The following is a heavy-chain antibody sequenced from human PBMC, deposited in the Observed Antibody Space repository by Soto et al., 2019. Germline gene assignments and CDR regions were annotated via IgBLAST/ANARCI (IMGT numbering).Heavy chain of an antibody. CDR3: ASKLPGPVNWFDP. CDR1: GGSISSSSYY. CDR2: IYYSGTT. D-gene: IGHD2-15*01. V-gene: IGHV4-39*01. Sequence: QLQLQESGPGLVKPSETLSLTCTVSGGSISSSSYYWGWIRRPPGKGLEWIGSIYYSGTTYYNPSLTTRVTTSVDTSKNQFSLNLSALTAAEPAVYFCASKLPGPVNWFDPWGQGTLVTVSS. J-gene: IGHJ5*02.